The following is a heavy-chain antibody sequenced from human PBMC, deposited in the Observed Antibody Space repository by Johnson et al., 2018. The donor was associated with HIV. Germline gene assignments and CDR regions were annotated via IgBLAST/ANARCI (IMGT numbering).Heavy chain of an antibody. D-gene: IGHD5-18*01. CDR3: TRLPSGYSRDAFDI. V-gene: IGHV3-30*04. CDR1: GFTFNSYP. Sequence: QVQLVESGGGVVQPGRSLRLSCAASGFTFNSYPMHWVRQAPGKGLEWVAVISYDGNNKYYADFLKGRFTISRDNSKKTLYLQMNSLRAEDTAVYYCTRLPSGYSRDAFDIWGQGTMVTVSS. CDR2: ISYDGNNK. J-gene: IGHJ3*02.